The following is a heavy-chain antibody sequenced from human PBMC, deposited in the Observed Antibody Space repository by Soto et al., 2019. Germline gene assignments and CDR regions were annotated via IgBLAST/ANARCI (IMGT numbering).Heavy chain of an antibody. V-gene: IGHV4-39*01. CDR3: QGGGIYYYYGMGV. CDR1: GGSISSSSYY. J-gene: IGHJ6*02. Sequence: PSETLSLTCTVSGGSISSSSYYWGWIRQPPGKGLEWIGSIYYSGSTYYNPSLKSRVTISVDTSKNQFSLKLSSVTAADTAVYYCQGGGIYYYYGMGVWGQGTTVTVSS. D-gene: IGHD3-16*01. CDR2: IYYSGST.